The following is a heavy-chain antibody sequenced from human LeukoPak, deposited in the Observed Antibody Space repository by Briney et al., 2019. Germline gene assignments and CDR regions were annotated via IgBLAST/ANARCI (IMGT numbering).Heavy chain of an antibody. Sequence: SQTLSLTCTVSGGSISSGGYYWSWIRQHPGKGLEWIGYIYYSGSTYYNPSLKSRVTISVDTSKNQSSLKLSSVTAADTAVYYCARALFVSSGYYEPFDYWGQGTLVTVSS. CDR1: GGSISSGGYY. CDR3: ARALFVSSGYYEPFDY. CDR2: IYYSGST. D-gene: IGHD3-22*01. V-gene: IGHV4-31*03. J-gene: IGHJ4*02.